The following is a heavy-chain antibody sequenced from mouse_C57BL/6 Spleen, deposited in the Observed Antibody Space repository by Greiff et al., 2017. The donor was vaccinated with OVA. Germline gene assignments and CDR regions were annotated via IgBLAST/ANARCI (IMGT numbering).Heavy chain of an antibody. CDR2: IDPSDSYT. Sequence: QVQLQQPGAELVMPGASVKLSCKASGYTFTSYWMHWVKQRPGQGLEWIGEIDPSDSYTNYNQKFKGKSTLTVDKSSSTAYMQLSSLTSEDSAVYYCARRNYSKGLRIMDYWGQGTSVTVSS. V-gene: IGHV1-69*01. D-gene: IGHD2-5*01. CDR3: ARRNYSKGLRIMDY. CDR1: GYTFTSYW. J-gene: IGHJ4*01.